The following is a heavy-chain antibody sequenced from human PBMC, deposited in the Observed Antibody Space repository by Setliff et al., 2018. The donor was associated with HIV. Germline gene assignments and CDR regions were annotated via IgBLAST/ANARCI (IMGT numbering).Heavy chain of an antibody. CDR1: GYTFTSYY. CDR3: ATEGAGGSYQRASALDL. Sequence: GASVKVSCKASGYTFTSYYMHWVRQAPGQGLEWMGIINPSSGSTTYAQKFQGRVTMTRDTSTSTVYMELSNLRSEDTAVYYCATEGAGGSYQRASALDLWGQGTMVTVSS. J-gene: IGHJ3*01. D-gene: IGHD1-26*01. V-gene: IGHV1-46*01. CDR2: INPSSGST.